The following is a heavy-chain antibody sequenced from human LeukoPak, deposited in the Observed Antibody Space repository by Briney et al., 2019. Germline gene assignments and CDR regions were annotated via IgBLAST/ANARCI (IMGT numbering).Heavy chain of an antibody. D-gene: IGHD1-1*01. Sequence: SETLSLTCAVYGGSFSGYYWSWIRQPPGKGLEWIGEINHSGSTNYNPSLKSRVTISVDTSKNQFSLKLSSVTAADTAVYYCASPNLGYWGQGTLVTVSS. CDR1: GGSFSGYY. J-gene: IGHJ4*02. V-gene: IGHV4-34*01. CDR3: ASPNLGY. CDR2: INHSGST.